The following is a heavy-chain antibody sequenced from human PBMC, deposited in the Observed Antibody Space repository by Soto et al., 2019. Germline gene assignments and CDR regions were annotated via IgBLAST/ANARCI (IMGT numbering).Heavy chain of an antibody. CDR2: ITANGGGT. CDR3: AKEMLPDY. J-gene: IGHJ4*02. CDR1: GFTFRSYA. D-gene: IGHD2-8*01. V-gene: IGHV3-23*01. Sequence: EVQLLESGGGLVQPGGSLRLSCAASGFTFRSYAMIWVRQAPGKGLEWVSAITANGGGTYYADSVKGRFTISRDNSKSTLFLQIKDLRADDTAVYYCAKEMLPDYSGQGTLITVSS.